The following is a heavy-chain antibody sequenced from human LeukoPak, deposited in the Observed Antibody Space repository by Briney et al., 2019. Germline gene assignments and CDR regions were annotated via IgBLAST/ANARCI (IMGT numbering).Heavy chain of an antibody. Sequence: PGGSLRLTCAASGFTFSSYGMHWVRQAPGKGLEWVAFIRYDGSNKYYADSVKGRFTISRDNSKNTLYLQMNSLRAEDTAVYYCAKDTHDYYDSSGSFDYWGQGTLVTVSS. J-gene: IGHJ4*02. CDR1: GFTFSSYG. CDR2: IRYDGSNK. CDR3: AKDTHDYYDSSGSFDY. D-gene: IGHD3-22*01. V-gene: IGHV3-30*02.